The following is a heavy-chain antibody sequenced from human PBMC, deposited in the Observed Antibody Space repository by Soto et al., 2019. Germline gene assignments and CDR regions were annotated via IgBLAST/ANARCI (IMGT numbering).Heavy chain of an antibody. CDR1: GFSLSTSGMC. CDR2: IDWDDDK. J-gene: IGHJ5*02. D-gene: IGHD3-22*01. V-gene: IGHV2-70*01. Sequence: SGPTLVNPTQTLTLTCTFSGFSLSTSGMCVSWIRQPPGKALEWLALIDWDDDKYYSTSLKTRLTISKDTSKNQVVLTMTNMDPVDTATYYCARMXYYDSSGYSQPLGHFDPWGPGTLVTVSS. CDR3: ARMXYYDSSGYSQPLGHFDP.